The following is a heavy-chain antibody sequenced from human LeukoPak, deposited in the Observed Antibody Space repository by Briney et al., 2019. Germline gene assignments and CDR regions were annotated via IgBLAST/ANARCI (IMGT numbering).Heavy chain of an antibody. D-gene: IGHD6-13*01. V-gene: IGHV4-59*12. Sequence: SETLFLTCTVSDGSITNYDWSWVRQPPGKGLEFIGHVHYSGTTNYNPSLRSRVTISVDTSKNQFSLKLSSVTAADTAVYYCARGCSSSWLEYYYYYYYMDVWGKGTTVTVSS. CDR3: ARGCSSSWLEYYYYYYYMDV. J-gene: IGHJ6*03. CDR1: DGSITNYD. CDR2: VHYSGTT.